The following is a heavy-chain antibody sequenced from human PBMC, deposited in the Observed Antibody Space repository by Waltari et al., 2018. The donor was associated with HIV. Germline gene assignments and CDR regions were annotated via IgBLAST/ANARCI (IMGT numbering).Heavy chain of an antibody. CDR2: INRDGTTR. Sequence: QVHLEESGGGSVKPGGSLRPHCGVSGYTFSDYSLYLFRRVPGKGPEWVGFINRDGTTRYHAVSVKGRFAISRDNARNVVDLEMNSLRDEDTGIYYCARDQRHFSSDYGGPDYWGQGTLVTVSS. V-gene: IGHV3-11*01. J-gene: IGHJ4*02. CDR1: GYTFSDYS. D-gene: IGHD2-21*01. CDR3: ARDQRHFSSDYGGPDY.